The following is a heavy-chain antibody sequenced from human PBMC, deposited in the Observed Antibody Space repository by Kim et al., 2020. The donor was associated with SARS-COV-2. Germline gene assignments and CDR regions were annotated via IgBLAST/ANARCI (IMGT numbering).Heavy chain of an antibody. D-gene: IGHD2-15*01. V-gene: IGHV3-49*03. J-gene: IGHJ4*02. CDR1: GFTFGDYA. CDR2: IRRNAYGGAA. Sequence: GGSLRLSCTGSGFTFGDYAVTWFRQAPGKGPEGVGFIRRNAYGGAAEYAASVKGRFFISRDDSRNIGFLQMNSLKTEDSAVYFCTRVAVHGSGFDYWGPGTLVTVSS. CDR3: TRVAVHGSGFDY.